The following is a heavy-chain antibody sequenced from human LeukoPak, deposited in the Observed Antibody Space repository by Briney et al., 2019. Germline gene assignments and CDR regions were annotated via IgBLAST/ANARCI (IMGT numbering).Heavy chain of an antibody. CDR1: GFTFSSYA. CDR3: ARDSYNQYYYDSSGSTLYYYYMDV. Sequence: PGGSLRLSCAASGFTFSSYAMHWVRQAPGKGLEYVSAISSNGGSTYYANSVKGRFTISRDNSKNTLYLQMGSLRAEDMAVYYCARDSYNQYYYDSSGSTLYYYYMDVWSKGTTVTVSS. V-gene: IGHV3-64*01. CDR2: ISSNGGST. D-gene: IGHD3-22*01. J-gene: IGHJ6*03.